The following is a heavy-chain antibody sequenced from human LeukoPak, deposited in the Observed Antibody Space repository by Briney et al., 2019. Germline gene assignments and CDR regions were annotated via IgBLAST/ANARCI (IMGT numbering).Heavy chain of an antibody. CDR2: FDPEDGET. V-gene: IGHV1-24*01. CDR3: AREYSGSYYLDC. CDR1: GYTLTELS. D-gene: IGHD1-26*01. Sequence: ASVKVSCKVSGYTLTELSMHWVRQAPGKGLEWMGGFDPEDGETIYAQKFQGRVTMTRDTSTSTVYMELSSLRSEDTAVYYCAREYSGSYYLDCWGQGTLVTVSS. J-gene: IGHJ4*02.